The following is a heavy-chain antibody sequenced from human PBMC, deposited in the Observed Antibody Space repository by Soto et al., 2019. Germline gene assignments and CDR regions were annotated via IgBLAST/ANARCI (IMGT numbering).Heavy chain of an antibody. CDR2: IYNSGST. CDR3: AIPEVKYGSGSLDAFDI. D-gene: IGHD3-10*01. V-gene: IGHV4-59*12. CDR1: GDSINSDY. Sequence: SETLSLTCTVSGDSINSDYWSWVRQPPGKGLEWIGYIYNSGSTNYNPSLKSRVTISVDTSKNQFSLKLSSVTAADTAVYYCAIPEVKYGSGSLDAFDIWGQGTIVTVSS. J-gene: IGHJ3*02.